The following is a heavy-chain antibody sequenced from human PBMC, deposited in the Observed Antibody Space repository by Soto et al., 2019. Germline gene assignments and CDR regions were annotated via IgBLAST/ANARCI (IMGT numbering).Heavy chain of an antibody. CDR2: ISSSSSYI. Sequence: EVQLVESGGGLVKPGGSLRLSCAASGFTFSSYSMNWVRQAPGKGLEWVSSISSSSSYIYYADSVKGRFTISRDNAKNSLYLQMNSLRAEDTAVYYCARSSYDFWSGYFYYCDYWGQGTLVTVSS. CDR3: ARSSYDFWSGYFYYCDY. CDR1: GFTFSSYS. J-gene: IGHJ4*02. D-gene: IGHD3-3*01. V-gene: IGHV3-21*01.